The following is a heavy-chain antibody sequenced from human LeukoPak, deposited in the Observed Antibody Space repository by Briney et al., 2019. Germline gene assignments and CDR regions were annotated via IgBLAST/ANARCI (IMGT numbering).Heavy chain of an antibody. CDR3: ARETTNNYYDSSGYYGY. V-gene: IGHV3-66*01. CDR1: GFTVSSNY. J-gene: IGHJ4*02. CDR2: IYSGGGT. D-gene: IGHD3-22*01. Sequence: PGGSLRLSCAASGFTVSSNYMSWVRQAPGKGLEWVSVIYSGGGTYYADSVKGRFTISRDNSKNTLYLQMNSLRAEDTAVYYCARETTNNYYDSSGYYGYWGQGTLVTVSS.